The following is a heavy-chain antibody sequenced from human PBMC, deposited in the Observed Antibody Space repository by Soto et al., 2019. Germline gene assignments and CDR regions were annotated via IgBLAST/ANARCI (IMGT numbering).Heavy chain of an antibody. CDR2: ISSSSSTI. Sequence: GGSLRLSCAASGFTFSSYSMNWVRQAPGKGLEWVSYISSSSSTIYYAESVKGRFTISRDNAKNSLYLQMNSLRDEDTAVYYCARSKIGGGSSGGIDYWGQGPLATASP. V-gene: IGHV3-48*02. D-gene: IGHD6-25*01. CDR3: ARSKIGGGSSGGIDY. CDR1: GFTFSSYS. J-gene: IGHJ4*02.